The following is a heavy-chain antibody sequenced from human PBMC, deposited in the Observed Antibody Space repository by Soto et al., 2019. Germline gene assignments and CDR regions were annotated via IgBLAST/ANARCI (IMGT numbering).Heavy chain of an antibody. CDR2: IPHSCNT. J-gene: IGHJ4*01. V-gene: IGHV4-31*03. D-gene: IGHD3-3*01. Sequence: SEPLSLTCTVSGAFINSAANYLSCIRLRPAEGLKWIGLIPHSCNTYHSPSLKSRLVLSVDTSKNQFSLELDFVTAADTAVYYCARGASPFWSSYRFAYFDSRGDGIPVTV. CDR1: GAFINSAANY. CDR3: ARGASPFWSSYRFAYFDS.